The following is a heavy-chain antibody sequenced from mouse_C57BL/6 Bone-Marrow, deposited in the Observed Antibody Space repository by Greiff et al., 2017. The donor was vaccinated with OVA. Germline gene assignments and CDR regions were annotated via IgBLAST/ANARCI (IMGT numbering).Heavy chain of an antibody. CDR3: ATENYFSASSPGCFAY. V-gene: IGHV2-3*01. CDR1: GFSLTSYG. D-gene: IGHD1-1*01. J-gene: IGHJ3*01. CDR2: IWGDGST. Sequence: VKLMESGPGLVAPSQSLSITCTVSGFSLTSYGLSWVRQPPGKGLEWLGVIWGDGSTNYHSALISRLSISKDNSKSQVFLKLNSLHTDDTATYYCATENYFSASSPGCFAYWGQGTLVTVSA.